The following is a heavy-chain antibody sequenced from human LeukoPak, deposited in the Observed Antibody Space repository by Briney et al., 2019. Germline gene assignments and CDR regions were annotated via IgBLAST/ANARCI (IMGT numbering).Heavy chain of an antibody. V-gene: IGHV4-61*01. CDR2: IDYSGST. Sequence: SETLSLTCTVSGDSVSSDSYYWSWIRQPPGKGLEWIAYIDYSGSTKYNPSLKSRVTISVDTSKNQFSLKLSSVTAADTAVYYCARRLRGVGDWFDPWGQGTLVTVSS. D-gene: IGHD1-26*01. J-gene: IGHJ5*02. CDR3: ARRLRGVGDWFDP. CDR1: GDSVSSDSYY.